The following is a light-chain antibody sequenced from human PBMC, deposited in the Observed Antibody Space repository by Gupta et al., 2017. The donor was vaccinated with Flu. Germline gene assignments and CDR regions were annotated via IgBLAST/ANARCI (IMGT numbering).Light chain of an antibody. Sequence: DIVMTQSPASLAVSLGERATINCKSSQSVLYSSNNKNYLAWYQQKPGQPPKLLIYWASTRESGVPDRFSGSGSGTDFTLTISSLQAEDVAVYYCQQEGSTPYSFGQGTKLEIK. V-gene: IGKV4-1*01. CDR1: QSVLYSSNNKNY. J-gene: IGKJ2*03. CDR3: QQEGSTPYS. CDR2: WAS.